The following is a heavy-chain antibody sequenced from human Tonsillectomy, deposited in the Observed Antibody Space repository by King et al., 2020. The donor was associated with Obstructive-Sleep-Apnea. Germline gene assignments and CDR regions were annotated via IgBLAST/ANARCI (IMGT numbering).Heavy chain of an antibody. CDR3: ARQTGYYYGMDV. CDR1: GGSFSSYY. CDR2: GYSTGST. V-gene: IGHV4-59*08. Sequence: QLQESGPGLVKPSETLSLTCTVSGGSFSSYYWSWIRQPPGEGLEWIGYGYSTGSTNYNPSLKSRVSISVDTSKNQFSLKLRSVTAADTAVYYCARQTGYYYGMDVWGQGTTVTVSS. J-gene: IGHJ6*02.